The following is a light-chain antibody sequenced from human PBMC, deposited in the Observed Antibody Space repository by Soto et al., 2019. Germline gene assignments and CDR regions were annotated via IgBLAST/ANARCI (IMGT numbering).Light chain of an antibody. CDR3: EQYGASPRT. Sequence: IVPTQSPGFVFESPGGTVTLSCRASQTVSRGQLAWYQQRPGQAPRLLIYGASTRFTGVPDRISGSWLATEFTLTLTRLEPEDSAVYYGEQYGASPRTFGQWTKLEI. V-gene: IGKV3-20*01. CDR2: GAS. J-gene: IGKJ2*01. CDR1: QTVSRGQ.